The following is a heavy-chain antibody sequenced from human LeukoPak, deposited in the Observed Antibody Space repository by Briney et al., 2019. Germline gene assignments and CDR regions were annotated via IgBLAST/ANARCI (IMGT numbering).Heavy chain of an antibody. CDR3: SRASSSVPNLLDY. D-gene: IGHD6-19*01. CDR1: GFTFSSNW. CDR2: ISTDGSST. Sequence: QPGGSLRLSSAASGFTFSSNWMHWVRQGPGKGLVWVSRISTDGSSTTYAHSVKGRFTISRDNAKNTLYLQMNSLRAEDTAVYYCSRASSSVPNLLDYWGQGTLVTVSS. V-gene: IGHV3-74*01. J-gene: IGHJ4*02.